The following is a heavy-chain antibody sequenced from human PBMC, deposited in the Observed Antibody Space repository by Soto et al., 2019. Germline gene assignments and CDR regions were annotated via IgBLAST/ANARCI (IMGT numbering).Heavy chain of an antibody. V-gene: IGHV4-30-2*01. J-gene: IGHJ4*02. CDR3: ARGVTTVTTFDY. CDR1: GGSISSGGYS. Sequence: PSETLSLTCAVSGGSISSGGYSWSWIRQPPGKGLEWIGYIYHSGSTYYNPSLKSRVTISVDRSKNQFSLKLSSVTAADTAVYYCARGVTTVTTFDYWGQGTQVTVSS. D-gene: IGHD4-17*01. CDR2: IYHSGST.